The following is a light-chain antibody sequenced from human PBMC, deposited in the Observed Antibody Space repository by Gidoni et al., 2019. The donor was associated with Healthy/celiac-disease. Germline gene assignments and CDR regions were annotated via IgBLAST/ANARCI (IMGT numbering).Light chain of an antibody. J-gene: IGKJ2*01. CDR2: DAS. Sequence: DIHMTQSPSTLSASVGDRVTITCRASQSISSWLAWYQQKPGKAPKLLIYDASSLESGVPSRFSGSGSGTEFTLTISSLQPDYFATYYCQQYNSYSLFGQGTKLEIK. CDR3: QQYNSYSL. CDR1: QSISSW. V-gene: IGKV1-5*01.